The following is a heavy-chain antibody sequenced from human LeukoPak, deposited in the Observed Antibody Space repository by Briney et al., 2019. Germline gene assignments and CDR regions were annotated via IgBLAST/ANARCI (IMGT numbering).Heavy chain of an antibody. CDR2: IYYSGST. Sequence: SETLSLTCTVSGDSISSYYWSWIRQPPGKGLEWIGYIYYSGSTNYNPSLKSRVTISVDTSKNQFSLKLSSVTAADTAVYYCARDEADGRIDYWGQGTLVTVSS. J-gene: IGHJ4*02. D-gene: IGHD1-26*01. CDR3: ARDEADGRIDY. CDR1: GDSISSYY. V-gene: IGHV4-59*01.